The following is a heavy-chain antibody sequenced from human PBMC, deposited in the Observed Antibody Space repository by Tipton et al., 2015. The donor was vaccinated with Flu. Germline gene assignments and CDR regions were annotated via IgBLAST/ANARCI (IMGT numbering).Heavy chain of an antibody. J-gene: IGHJ4*02. CDR3: ARFSVRGESDY. V-gene: IGHV4-61*02. Sequence: PSLTCNVSGDSISTGSLYWNWIRQPAGKGLEWIGRIYSSGSTNYNPSLKSRVTMSVDTSKNQFSLKMSSVTAADTAVYYCARFSVRGESDYWGQGTLVTVSS. CDR1: GDSISTGSLY. D-gene: IGHD3-10*01. CDR2: IYSSGST.